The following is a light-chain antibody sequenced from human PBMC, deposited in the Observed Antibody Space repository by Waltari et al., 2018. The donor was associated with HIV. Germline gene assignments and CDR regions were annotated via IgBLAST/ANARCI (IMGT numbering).Light chain of an antibody. CDR3: GSYAGSYFP. Sequence: QSALTQPRSVSGSPGQSVTISCTGTSSDVGGYNYVSWYQQHPGRAPKLMIYDVSKRPAGVPDPFSGSKSGNTASLTISGLQAEDEADYYCGSYAGSYFPFGTGTKVTVL. CDR1: SSDVGGYNY. J-gene: IGLJ1*01. V-gene: IGLV2-11*01. CDR2: DVS.